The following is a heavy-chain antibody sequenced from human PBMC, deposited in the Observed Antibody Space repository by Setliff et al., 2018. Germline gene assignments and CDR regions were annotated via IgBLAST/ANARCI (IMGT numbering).Heavy chain of an antibody. D-gene: IGHD4-17*01. CDR3: ARAPPSVPYGDYGPRQYFDL. CDR1: SGSIGSHY. V-gene: IGHV4-59*11. J-gene: IGHJ2*01. Sequence: SETLSLTCSVSSGSIGSHYWNWMRQPPGKGLEWIGHVIHTGSTKYNPSLRSRVTISVDTSENYFSLRLTSVTAADTAVYYCARAPPSVPYGDYGPRQYFDLWGRGSLVTVSS. CDR2: VIHTGST.